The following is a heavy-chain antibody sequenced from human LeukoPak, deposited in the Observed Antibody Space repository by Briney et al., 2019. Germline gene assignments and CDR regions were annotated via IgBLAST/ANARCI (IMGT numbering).Heavy chain of an antibody. CDR1: GFTFSDYY. Sequence: GGSLRLSCAASGFTFSDYYMSWIRQTPGKGLEWVSYISTSGSTTYYADSVKGRFTLSRDNANNSLYLQMNSLRAEDTAVYYCARRVAAAGSTGLRYIDVWGKGTTVTVSS. CDR3: ARRVAAAGSTGLRYIDV. D-gene: IGHD6-13*01. J-gene: IGHJ6*03. CDR2: ISTSGSTT. V-gene: IGHV3-11*04.